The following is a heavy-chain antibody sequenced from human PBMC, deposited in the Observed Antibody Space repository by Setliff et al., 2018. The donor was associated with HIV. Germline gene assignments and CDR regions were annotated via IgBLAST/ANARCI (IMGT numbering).Heavy chain of an antibody. D-gene: IGHD3-10*01. V-gene: IGHV3-30*02. CDR3: ARDWGTMVRGDNWFDP. CDR1: GFTFRLYG. Sequence: GGSLRLSCAASGFTFRLYGMHWVRQAPGKGLEWVAFIRYDGSNKYYADSVKGRFTISRDNAKNSLYLQMNSLRAEDTALYYCARDWGTMVRGDNWFDPWGQGTLVTVSS. J-gene: IGHJ5*02. CDR2: IRYDGSNK.